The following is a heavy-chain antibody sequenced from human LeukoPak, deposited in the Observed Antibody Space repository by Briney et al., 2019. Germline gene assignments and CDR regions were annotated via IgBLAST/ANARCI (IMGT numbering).Heavy chain of an antibody. V-gene: IGHV1-69*05. CDR2: IIPIFGTA. J-gene: IGHJ6*04. CDR1: GGTFSSYA. CDR3: ARSLRFLEVMDV. D-gene: IGHD3-3*01. Sequence: SVKVSCKASGGTFSSYAISWVRQAPGQGLERMGRIIPIFGTANYAQKFQGRVTITTDESTSTAYMELSSLRSEDTAVYYCARSLRFLEVMDVWGKGTTVTVSS.